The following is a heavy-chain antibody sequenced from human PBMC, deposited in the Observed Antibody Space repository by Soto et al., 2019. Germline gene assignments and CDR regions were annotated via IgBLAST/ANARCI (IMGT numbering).Heavy chain of an antibody. CDR3: ARDTFGGAYDFWH. D-gene: IGHD3-3*01. V-gene: IGHV3-66*01. CDR2: ISSGGST. Sequence: EVQLVESGGGLVQPGGSLRLSCAASGFTVSNFYMTWVRQAPGKGLEWVSVISSGGSTYYADSVKVRFTISRDNSKNTLYLEMNSLRAGDTAVYYCARDTFGGAYDFWHGGQGTLVTVSS. CDR1: GFTVSNFY. J-gene: IGHJ4*02.